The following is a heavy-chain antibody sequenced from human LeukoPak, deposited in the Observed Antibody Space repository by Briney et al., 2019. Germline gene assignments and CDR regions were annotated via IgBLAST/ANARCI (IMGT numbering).Heavy chain of an antibody. J-gene: IGHJ3*02. CDR3: ARREYTSGWFSRSPEAFDS. CDR1: GGTFSSNA. CDR2: IIPIFGST. D-gene: IGHD6-19*01. V-gene: IGHV1-69*13. Sequence: SVTVSCKASGGTFSSNAISWVRQAHGQGLEWMGKIIPIFGSTNYAQKLQGRVTITADEATSTVYMELCSLRSDDTAVYYCARREYTSGWFSRSPEAFDSWGLGIIVSVSS.